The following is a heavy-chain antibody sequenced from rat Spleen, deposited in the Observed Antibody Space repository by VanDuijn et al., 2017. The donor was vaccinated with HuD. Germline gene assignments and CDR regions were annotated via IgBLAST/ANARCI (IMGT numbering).Heavy chain of an antibody. V-gene: IGHV5-25*01. CDR1: GFTFINYD. CDR3: VRRQFGGGYVMDA. CDR2: ISPSGGGT. Sequence: EVQLVESGGGLVQPGRSLKLSCAASGFTFINYDMAWVRQAPTKGLEWVASISPSGGGTYYRDSVKGRFTVSRDNAKITLYLQMDSLRSEDTATYYCVRRQFGGGYVMDAWGQGASVTVSS. J-gene: IGHJ4*01. D-gene: IGHD4-3*01.